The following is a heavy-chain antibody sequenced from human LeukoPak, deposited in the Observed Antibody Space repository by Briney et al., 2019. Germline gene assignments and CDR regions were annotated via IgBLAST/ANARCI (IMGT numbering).Heavy chain of an antibody. CDR2: IYYSGST. V-gene: IGHV4-59*08. D-gene: IGHD3-10*01. CDR3: ARRSPLGAVRTAHYYDY. J-gene: IGHJ4*02. Sequence: SETLSLTCTVSGGSISSYYWSWIRQPPGKGLEWIGYIYYSGSTNYNPSLKSRVTISKDTPNNQFSLRLSSVTASDTAVYYCARRSPLGAVRTAHYYDYWGQGTLATVSS. CDR1: GGSISSYY.